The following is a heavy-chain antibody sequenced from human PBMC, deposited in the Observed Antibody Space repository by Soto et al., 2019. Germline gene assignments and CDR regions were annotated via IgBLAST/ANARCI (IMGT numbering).Heavy chain of an antibody. CDR1: GYTFTSYG. CDR3: AGEQWLVTSDAFDI. J-gene: IGHJ3*02. Sequence: ASVKVSCKASGYTFTSYGISWVRQAPGQGLEWMGWISAYNGNTNYAQKFQGRVTMTRDTSISTAYMELSRLRSDDTAVYYCAGEQWLVTSDAFDIWGQGTMVTVSS. V-gene: IGHV1-18*01. D-gene: IGHD6-19*01. CDR2: ISAYNGNT.